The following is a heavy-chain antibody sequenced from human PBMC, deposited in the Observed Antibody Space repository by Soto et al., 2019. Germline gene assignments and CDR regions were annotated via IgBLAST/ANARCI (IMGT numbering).Heavy chain of an antibody. CDR2: IYYSGST. V-gene: IGHV4-31*03. J-gene: IGHJ4*02. D-gene: IGHD5-12*01. Sequence: QVQLQESGPGLVKPSQTLSLTCTVSGGSISSGDYKWSWIRQHPGKGLEWIGYIYYSGSTYYNPSLRSRVTISVDTSKNQFSLKLSSVTAADTAVYYCARDQYSGYQFHHWGQGTLVTVSS. CDR1: GGSISSGDYK. CDR3: ARDQYSGYQFHH.